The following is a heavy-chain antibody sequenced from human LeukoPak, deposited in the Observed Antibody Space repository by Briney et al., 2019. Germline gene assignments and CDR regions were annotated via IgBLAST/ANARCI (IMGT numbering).Heavy chain of an antibody. CDR2: IIPIFGTA. Sequence: SVNVSCTASGGTFSSYAISWVRQAPGQGLEWMGGIIPIFGTANYAQKFQGRVTITADESTSTAYMELSSLRSEDTAVYYCASPLWRVGRVRMEYYFDYWGQGTLVTVSS. J-gene: IGHJ4*02. CDR3: ASPLWRVGRVRMEYYFDY. V-gene: IGHV1-69*13. CDR1: GGTFSSYA. D-gene: IGHD3-10*01.